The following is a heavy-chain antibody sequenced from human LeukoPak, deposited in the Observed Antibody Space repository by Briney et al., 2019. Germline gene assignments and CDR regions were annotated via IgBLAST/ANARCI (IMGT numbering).Heavy chain of an antibody. CDR2: MKQDGSEK. D-gene: IGHD5-12*01. CDR1: GINFRGYC. CDR3: ARDLGHTGYDLYDY. Sequence: GGSLRLSCAVSGINFRGYCMAWVRQAPGKGLEWVANMKQDGSEKYYVDSVKGRFTISRDNAKNSLYLEMNSLRVEDTAVYYCARDLGHTGYDLYDYWGQGTLVTVSS. J-gene: IGHJ4*02. V-gene: IGHV3-7*01.